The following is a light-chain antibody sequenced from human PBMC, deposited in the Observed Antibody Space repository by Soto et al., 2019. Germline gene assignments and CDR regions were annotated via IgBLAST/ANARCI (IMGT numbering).Light chain of an antibody. J-gene: IGKJ3*01. Sequence: EIGLPQSPVPLSLSPGERATLSCRASQSVGSYLAWSQQKPGQPPRLLIYDASNRATGIPARFSVSGSGTDFTLTISRLEPDDFAIYYCQQRSGWPPGFTFGPGTRVDFK. CDR3: QQRSGWPPGFT. V-gene: IGKV3-11*01. CDR1: QSVGSY. CDR2: DAS.